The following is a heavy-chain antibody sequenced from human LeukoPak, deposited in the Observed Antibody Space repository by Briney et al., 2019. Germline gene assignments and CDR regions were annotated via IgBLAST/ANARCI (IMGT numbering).Heavy chain of an antibody. V-gene: IGHV1-18*01. CDR1: GYTFTSYG. Sequence: ASVKVSCKASGYTFTSYGISWVRPAPGQGLEWMGWTSAYNGNTNYAQKLQGRVTMTTDTSTSTAYMELRSLRSDDTAVYYCARRHYDSSGYFYYYYGMDVWGQGTTVTVSS. CDR3: ARRHYDSSGYFYYYYGMDV. D-gene: IGHD3-22*01. CDR2: TSAYNGNT. J-gene: IGHJ6*02.